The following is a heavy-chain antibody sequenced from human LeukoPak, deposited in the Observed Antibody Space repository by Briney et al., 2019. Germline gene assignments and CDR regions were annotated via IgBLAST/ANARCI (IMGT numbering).Heavy chain of an antibody. CDR1: GFTFSSYA. CDR2: ISYDESNK. J-gene: IGHJ6*01. V-gene: IGHV3-30-3*01. Sequence: GSLSLSCAASGFTFSSYAMHWVRQAPGKGLEWVAVISYDESNKYYADSVKGRFTISRDNSKNTLYLQMNGLRLEDTALYSCAKSSTSRDYYGMDVWGQGTTVTVSS. CDR3: AKSSTSRDYYGMDV. D-gene: IGHD2-2*01.